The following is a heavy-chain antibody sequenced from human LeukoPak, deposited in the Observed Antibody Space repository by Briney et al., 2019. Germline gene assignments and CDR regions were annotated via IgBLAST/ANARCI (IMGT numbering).Heavy chain of an antibody. CDR2: MSYSGST. CDR1: GGSISSSSYY. Sequence: SETLSLTCTVSGGSISSSSYYWGWIRQPPGKGLEWTGSMSYSGSTYYNPSLKSRVTIAVDTSKTQFSLKLSSVTAAATAVYYCARFYTTSQYGSGYMDVWGKGTTVTVSS. CDR3: ARFYTTSQYGSGYMDV. D-gene: IGHD3-10*01. J-gene: IGHJ6*03. V-gene: IGHV4-39*01.